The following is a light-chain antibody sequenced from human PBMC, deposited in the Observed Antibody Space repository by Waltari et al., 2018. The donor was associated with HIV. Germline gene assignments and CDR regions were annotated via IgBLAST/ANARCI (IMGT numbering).Light chain of an antibody. CDR3: QSADSSGTYRV. CDR1: ALPKPY. J-gene: IGLJ3*02. V-gene: IGLV3-25*03. Sequence: SYELTQPPSVSVSPGQTARITCSGDALPKPYAYWYQQKPGKAPVLVIYKDSERPSGIPELFSGSSAGTTVTLTISGVQAEDEADYYCQSADSSGTYRVFGGGTKLTVL. CDR2: KDS.